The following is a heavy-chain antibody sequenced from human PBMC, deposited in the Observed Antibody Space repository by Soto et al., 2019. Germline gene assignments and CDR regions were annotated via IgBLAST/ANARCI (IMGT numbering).Heavy chain of an antibody. CDR1: GFTFSGSA. Sequence: GGSLRLSCAASGFTFSGSAMHWVRQASGKGLEWVGRIRSKANSYATAYAASVKGRFTISRDDSKNTAYLQMNSLKTEDTAVYYCTRRIAARQGYYYYGMAVWGQGTTVTVSS. J-gene: IGHJ6*02. D-gene: IGHD6-6*01. V-gene: IGHV3-73*01. CDR3: TRRIAARQGYYYYGMAV. CDR2: IRSKANSYAT.